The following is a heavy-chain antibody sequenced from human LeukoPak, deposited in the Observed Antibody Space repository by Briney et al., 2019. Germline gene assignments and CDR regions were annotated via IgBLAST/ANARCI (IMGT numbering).Heavy chain of an antibody. CDR3: AKGSLAVAGTQLDY. CDR2: ISGSGGST. J-gene: IGHJ4*02. CDR1: GFTFSSYA. V-gene: IGHV3-23*01. Sequence: PGESLRLSCAASGFTFSSYAMSWVRQVPGKGLEWVSAISGSGGSTYYADSVKGRFTISRDNSKNTLYLQMNSLRAEDTAVYYCAKGSLAVAGTQLDYWGQGTLVTVSS. D-gene: IGHD6-19*01.